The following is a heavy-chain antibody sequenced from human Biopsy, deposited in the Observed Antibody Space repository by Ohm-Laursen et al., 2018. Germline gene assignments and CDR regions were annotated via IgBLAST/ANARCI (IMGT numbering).Heavy chain of an antibody. D-gene: IGHD1-26*01. J-gene: IGHJ5*02. Sequence: ASVKVSCKTSGGTFSDYAISWLRQAPGQGLEWMGGIIPIPNVATYAQKFQGRITITADESTSTAYMELSSLTSDDTAVYFCARGEGSSWFDPWGHGTLVTVSS. CDR3: ARGEGSSWFDP. V-gene: IGHV1-69*10. CDR1: GGTFSDYA. CDR2: IIPIPNVA.